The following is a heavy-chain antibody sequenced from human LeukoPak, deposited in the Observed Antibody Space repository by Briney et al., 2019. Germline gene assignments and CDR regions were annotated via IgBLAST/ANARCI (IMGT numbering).Heavy chain of an antibody. CDR2: IYYSGST. CDR1: GGSIISYY. J-gene: IGHJ3*02. Sequence: SETLSLTCTVSGGSIISYYWSWIRQPPGKGLEWIGSIYYSGSTNYNPSLKSRVTISVDTSKNQFSLKLRSVTAADPAVYYCARARVYDDSSGSPLAVLYIWGQGTMVTVSS. CDR3: ARARVYDDSSGSPLAVLYI. D-gene: IGHD3-22*01. V-gene: IGHV4-59*08.